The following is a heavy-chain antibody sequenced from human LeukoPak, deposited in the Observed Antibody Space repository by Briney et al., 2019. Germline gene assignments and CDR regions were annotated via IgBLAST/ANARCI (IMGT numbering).Heavy chain of an antibody. D-gene: IGHD6-13*01. Sequence: SETLSLTCTVSGGSISSGGYYWSWIRQHPGTGLEGIGYMSYSGDTYHNASLKSRITISLDTSKNQFSLKLSSVTAADTAVYYCAVKVAATGYYWGQGTLVTASS. J-gene: IGHJ4*02. V-gene: IGHV4-31*03. CDR1: GGSISSGGYY. CDR3: AVKVAATGYY. CDR2: MSYSGDT.